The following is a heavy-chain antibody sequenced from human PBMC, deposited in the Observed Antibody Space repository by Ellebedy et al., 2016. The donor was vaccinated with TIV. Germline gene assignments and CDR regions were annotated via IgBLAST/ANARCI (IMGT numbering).Heavy chain of an antibody. Sequence: GESLKISCEGSGFTFSSYGVSWVRQAPGKGLEWVSGISGGGVTTYYADSVKGRFTVSRDNSKDKLFLQMNSLRAEDTAVYYCAKGHTASFFYLFDSWGQGTLVTVSS. CDR1: GFTFSSYG. V-gene: IGHV3-23*01. CDR2: ISGGGVTT. CDR3: AKGHTASFFYLFDS. D-gene: IGHD2-2*01. J-gene: IGHJ5*01.